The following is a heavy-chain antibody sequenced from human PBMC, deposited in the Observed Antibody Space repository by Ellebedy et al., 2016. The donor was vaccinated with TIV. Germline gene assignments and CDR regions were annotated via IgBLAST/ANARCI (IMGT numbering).Heavy chain of an antibody. D-gene: IGHD6-6*01. CDR3: ASGGRSSAADNWLDP. CDR2: ITESSTTI. J-gene: IGHJ5*02. CDR1: GSTFSSYS. V-gene: IGHV3-48*02. Sequence: GESLKISCTASGSTFSSYSMNWVRQAPGKGLEWVSDITESSTTIYYADSVKGRFTISRNNAKKSLFLQMNGLRDEDTAVYYCASGGRSSAADNWLDPWGQGTLVTVSS.